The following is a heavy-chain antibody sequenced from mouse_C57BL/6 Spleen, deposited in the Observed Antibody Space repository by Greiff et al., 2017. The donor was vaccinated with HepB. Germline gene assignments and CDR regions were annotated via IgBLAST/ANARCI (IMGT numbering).Heavy chain of an antibody. CDR3: ASDGNLYWYFDV. D-gene: IGHD2-1*01. CDR2: ISSGSSTI. J-gene: IGHJ1*03. V-gene: IGHV5-17*01. Sequence: EVQVVESGGGLVKPGGSLKLSCAASGFTFSDYGMHWVRQAPEKGLEWVAYISSGSSTIYYADTVKGRFTISRDNAKNTLFLQMTSLRSEDTAMYYCASDGNLYWYFDVWGTGTTVTVSS. CDR1: GFTFSDYG.